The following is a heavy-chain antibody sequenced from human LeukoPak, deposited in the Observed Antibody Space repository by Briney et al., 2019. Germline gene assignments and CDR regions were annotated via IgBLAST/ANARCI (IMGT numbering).Heavy chain of an antibody. CDR3: AREFSWGGFFDY. Sequence: SETLSLTCTVSGGSISSYYWSWIRQPPGKGLEWIGHIYDSGSTNYNPSLKSRVTISVDTSKNQFSLKLSSVTAADTAVYYCAREFSWGGFFDYWGQGTLVTVSS. CDR1: GGSISSYY. CDR2: IYDSGST. V-gene: IGHV4-59*01. D-gene: IGHD3-3*01. J-gene: IGHJ4*02.